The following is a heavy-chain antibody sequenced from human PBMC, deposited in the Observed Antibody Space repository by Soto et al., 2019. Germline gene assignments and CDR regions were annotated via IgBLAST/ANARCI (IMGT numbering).Heavy chain of an antibody. Sequence: SVKVSCKASGYTFTSYGISWVRQAPGQGLEWMGWISAYNGNTNYAQKLQGRVTMTTDTSTSTAYMELRSLRSDDTAVYYCARVRKQQLVREYWFDPWGQGTLVTVSS. CDR3: ARVRKQQLVREYWFDP. CDR2: ISAYNGNT. V-gene: IGHV1-18*01. D-gene: IGHD6-13*01. J-gene: IGHJ5*02. CDR1: GYTFTSYG.